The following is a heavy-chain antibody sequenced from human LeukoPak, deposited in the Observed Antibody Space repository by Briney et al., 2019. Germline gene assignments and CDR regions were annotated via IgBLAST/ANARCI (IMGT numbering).Heavy chain of an antibody. CDR3: ARDRYGVAAEGNWFDP. Sequence: GGSLRLSCAASGFTFSSYAMSWVRQAPGKGLEWVSAISGGGGRIYYADSVKGRFTISRDNAKNSLYLQMNSLRAEDTALYYCARDRYGVAAEGNWFDPWGQGTLVTVSS. V-gene: IGHV3-23*01. CDR1: GFTFSSYA. CDR2: ISGGGGRI. J-gene: IGHJ5*02. D-gene: IGHD6-13*01.